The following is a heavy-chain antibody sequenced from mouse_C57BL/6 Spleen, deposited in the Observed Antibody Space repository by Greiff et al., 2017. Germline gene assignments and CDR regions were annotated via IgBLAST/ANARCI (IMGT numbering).Heavy chain of an antibody. CDR2: IWSGGST. V-gene: IGHV2-2*01. Sequence: VKLVESGPGLVQPSQSLSITCTVSGFSFTSYGVHWVRQSPGKGLEWLGVIWSGGSTDYNAAFISRLSISKDNSKIQVFFKMNSLQADDTAIYYCARTPLITTGVATDYYAMDYWGQGTSVTVSA. CDR1: GFSFTSYG. CDR3: ARTPLITTGVATDYYAMDY. D-gene: IGHD1-1*01. J-gene: IGHJ4*01.